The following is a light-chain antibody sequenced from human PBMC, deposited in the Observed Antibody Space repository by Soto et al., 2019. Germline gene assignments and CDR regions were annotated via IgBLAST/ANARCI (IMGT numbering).Light chain of an antibody. J-gene: IGKJ5*01. CDR2: AAS. CDR1: QGISSW. CDR3: QQRRSWQVT. V-gene: IGKV1-12*01. Sequence: DIQMTQSPSSVSASVGDRVTITCRASQGISSWLAWYQQKPGKAPKLLIYAASSLESGVPSRFSGSGSGTNFTLTISSLEPEDFAVYYCQQRRSWQVTFGQGTRLEIK.